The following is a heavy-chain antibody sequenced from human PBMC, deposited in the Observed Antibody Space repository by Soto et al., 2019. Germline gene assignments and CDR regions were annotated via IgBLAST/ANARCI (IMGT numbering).Heavy chain of an antibody. V-gene: IGHV3-23*01. J-gene: IGHJ3*01. Sequence: PGGSLRLSCAASGFTFSSYGMNWVRQAPGRGLEWVSSLSDSGDSRGTFSPESVKGRFTISRDNYRNTLYLQMSSLRVEDTAVYYCAKEGSVTDAFDVWGQGTMVTVSS. CDR2: LSDSGDSRGT. CDR1: GFTFSSYG. CDR3: AKEGSVTDAFDV. D-gene: IGHD2-21*02.